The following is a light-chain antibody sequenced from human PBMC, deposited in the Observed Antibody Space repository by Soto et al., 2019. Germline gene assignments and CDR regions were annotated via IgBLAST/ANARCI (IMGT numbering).Light chain of an antibody. CDR3: QNKKSAPWT. V-gene: IGKV1-27*01. Sequence: DIQMTQSPSSLSASVGDRVTITCRASQGISNNLGWVQQKPGRVPKLLIYLATTLQSGVPSRFSGRGYGTEIPLTISGLQPEEVASYSRQNKKSAPWTCGRGTRVEI. CDR2: LAT. CDR1: QGISNN. J-gene: IGKJ1*01.